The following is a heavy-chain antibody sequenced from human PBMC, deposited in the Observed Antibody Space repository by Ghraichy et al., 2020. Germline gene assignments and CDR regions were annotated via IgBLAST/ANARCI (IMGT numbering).Heavy chain of an antibody. CDR3: ARSTWIQLWLGY. J-gene: IGHJ4*02. V-gene: IGHV1-3*01. Sequence: ASVKVSCKASGYTFTSYAMHWVRQAPGQRLEWMGWINAGNGNTKYSQKFQGRVTITRDTSASTAYMELSSLRSEDTAVYYCARSTWIQLWLGYRGQGTLVTVSS. CDR1: GYTFTSYA. D-gene: IGHD5-18*01. CDR2: INAGNGNT.